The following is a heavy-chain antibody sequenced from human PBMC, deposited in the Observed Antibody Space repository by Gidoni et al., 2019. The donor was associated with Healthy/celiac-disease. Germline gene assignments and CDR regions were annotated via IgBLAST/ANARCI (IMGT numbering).Heavy chain of an antibody. Sequence: QVQLVESGGGVVQPGRSLRLSCAASGFTFSSYGMHWVRQAPGKGLEWVAVIWYDGSNKYYADSVKGRFTISRDNSKNTLYLQMNSLRAEDTAVYYCARGSYCTNGVCHSLDYWGQGTLVTVSS. CDR3: ARGSYCTNGVCHSLDY. CDR1: GFTFSSYG. D-gene: IGHD2-8*01. J-gene: IGHJ4*02. V-gene: IGHV3-33*01. CDR2: IWYDGSNK.